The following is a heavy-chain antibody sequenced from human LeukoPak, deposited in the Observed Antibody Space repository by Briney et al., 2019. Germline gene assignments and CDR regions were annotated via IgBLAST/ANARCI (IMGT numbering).Heavy chain of an antibody. D-gene: IGHD5-18*01. J-gene: IGHJ4*02. Sequence: SETLPLTCTVPGGSISSYYWSWIRQPAGKGLEWIGRIYNSGSANYNPSLKSRVTMSVDTSKNQLSLKLTSVTAADTAVYYCARDPESYGLLAYWGQGILVTVSS. CDR2: IYNSGSA. V-gene: IGHV4-4*07. CDR1: GGSISSYY. CDR3: ARDPESYGLLAY.